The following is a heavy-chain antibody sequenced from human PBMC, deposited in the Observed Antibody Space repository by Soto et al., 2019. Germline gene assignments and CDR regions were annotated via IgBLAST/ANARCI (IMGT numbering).Heavy chain of an antibody. J-gene: IGHJ5*02. Sequence: KSSETLSLTCTVSGGSISSSSYYWGWIRRPPGKGLEWIGSIYYSGSTYYNPSLKSRVTISVDTSKNQFSLKLSSVTAADTAVYYCARRDDYGAFWFDPWGQGTLVTVSS. CDR3: ARRDDYGAFWFDP. CDR1: GGSISSSSYY. V-gene: IGHV4-39*01. D-gene: IGHD4-17*01. CDR2: IYYSGST.